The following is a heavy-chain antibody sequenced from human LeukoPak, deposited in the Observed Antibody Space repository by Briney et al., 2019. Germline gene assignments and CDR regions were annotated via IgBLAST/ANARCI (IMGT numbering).Heavy chain of an antibody. V-gene: IGHV4-59*08. CDR2: IYYSGST. D-gene: IGHD3-3*01. Sequence: PSETLSLTCTVFGGSISSYYWSWIRQPPGKGLEWIGYIYYSGSTNYNPSLKSRVTISVDTSKNQFSLKLSSVTAADTAVYYCARLATTIFGVVIVPSAFDIWGQGTMVTVSS. CDR1: GGSISSYY. CDR3: ARLATTIFGVVIVPSAFDI. J-gene: IGHJ3*02.